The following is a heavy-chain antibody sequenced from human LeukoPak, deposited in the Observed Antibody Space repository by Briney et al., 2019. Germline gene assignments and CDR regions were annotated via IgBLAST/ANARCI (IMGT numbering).Heavy chain of an antibody. Sequence: GGSLRLSCAASGFTFSSYAMSWVRQAPGKGLEWVSAISGSGGSTYYADSVKGRFTISRDNSKNTLYLQMNSLRAEDTAVYYCAKGNERYYYDSSGLFDYWGQGTLVTVSS. J-gene: IGHJ4*02. D-gene: IGHD3-22*01. CDR1: GFTFSSYA. CDR3: AKGNERYYYDSSGLFDY. CDR2: ISGSGGST. V-gene: IGHV3-23*01.